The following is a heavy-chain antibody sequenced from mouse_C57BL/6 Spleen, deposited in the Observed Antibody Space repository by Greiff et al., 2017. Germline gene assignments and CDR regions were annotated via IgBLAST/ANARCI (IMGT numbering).Heavy chain of an antibody. CDR3: AIRADGGFAY. CDR1: GFTFSDYG. CDR2: ISSGSSTI. Sequence: EVMLVESGGGLVKPGGSLKLSCAASGFTFSDYGMHWVRQAPEKGLEWVAYISSGSSTIYYADTVKGRFTISRDNAKNTLFLQMTSLRSEDTAMYYCAIRADGGFAYWGQGTLVTVSA. J-gene: IGHJ3*01. V-gene: IGHV5-17*01.